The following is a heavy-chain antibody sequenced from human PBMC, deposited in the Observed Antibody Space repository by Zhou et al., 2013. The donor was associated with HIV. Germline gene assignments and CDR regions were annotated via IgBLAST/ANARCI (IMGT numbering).Heavy chain of an antibody. CDR1: GGTFSTYA. CDR3: ARDLFSGGGDYFDH. Sequence: QVQLVQSGAEVKKPGSSVTVSCKASGGTFSTYAISWVRQALGQGLEWMGGIIPMFGTPNYAQKFQGRVTITTDESTSTTYLELRSLRSEDTAVYYCARDLFSGGGDYFDHWGQGTLVTVSS. D-gene: IGHD3-16*01. CDR2: IIPMFGTP. V-gene: IGHV1-69*05. J-gene: IGHJ4*02.